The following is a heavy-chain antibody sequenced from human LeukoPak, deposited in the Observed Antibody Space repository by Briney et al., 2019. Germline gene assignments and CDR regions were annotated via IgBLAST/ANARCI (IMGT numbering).Heavy chain of an antibody. CDR1: GGSISSHY. Sequence: SETLSLTCTVSGGSISSHYWSWIRQPPGKGLEWIGYIYYSGSTNYNPSLKSRVTISVDTSKNQFSLKLRSVTAADTAVYYCARARDRSLIDYWGQGTLVTVSS. CDR2: IYYSGST. CDR3: ARARDRSLIDY. V-gene: IGHV4-59*11. J-gene: IGHJ4*02.